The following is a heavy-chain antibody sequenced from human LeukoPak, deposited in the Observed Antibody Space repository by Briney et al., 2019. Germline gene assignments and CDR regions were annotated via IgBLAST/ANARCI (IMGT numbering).Heavy chain of an antibody. D-gene: IGHD5-18*01. J-gene: IGHJ4*02. CDR3: ATSKDTAGGPY. V-gene: IGHV3-7*01. CDR2: IRQDGGET. Sequence: PGGSLRLSCAASGFTFTDYWMTWVRQAPGQGLEWMANIRQDGGETFYGDSVKGRFTISRDNAKNSLFLQMNSLRAEDTAVYYCATSKDTAGGPYWGQGTLVTVSS. CDR1: GFTFTDYW.